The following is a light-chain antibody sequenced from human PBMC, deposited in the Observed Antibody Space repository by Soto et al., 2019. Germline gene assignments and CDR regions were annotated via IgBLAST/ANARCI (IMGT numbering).Light chain of an antibody. CDR3: QQYNNLPPGT. Sequence: EIVMTQSPATLSVSPGERATLSCRASQSVSSNLAWYQQKPGQAPRLLIYGASTRATGIPARFSGSGSGTEFTLTISSLQSEDLAVYYCQQYNNLPPGTFGQGTKVEIK. CDR2: GAS. J-gene: IGKJ1*01. CDR1: QSVSSN. V-gene: IGKV3-15*01.